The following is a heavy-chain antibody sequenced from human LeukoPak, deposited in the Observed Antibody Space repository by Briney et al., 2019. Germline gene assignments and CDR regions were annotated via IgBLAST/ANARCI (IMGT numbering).Heavy chain of an antibody. D-gene: IGHD7-27*01. V-gene: IGHV3-30*04. CDR3: ARDNWGYDY. CDR1: GFTFSSYA. J-gene: IGHJ4*02. CDR2: ISYDGSNK. Sequence: GGSPRLSCAASGFTFSSYAMHWVRQAPGKGLEWVAVISYDGSNKYYADSVKGRFTISRDNSKNTLYLQMNSLRAEDTAVYYCARDNWGYDYWGQGTLVTVTS.